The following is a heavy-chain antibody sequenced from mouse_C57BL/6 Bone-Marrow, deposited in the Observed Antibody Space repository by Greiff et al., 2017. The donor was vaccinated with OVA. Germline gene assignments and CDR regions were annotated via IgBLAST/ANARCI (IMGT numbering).Heavy chain of an antibody. D-gene: IGHD1-1*01. CDR3: ATFINTVVVPWGFDV. J-gene: IGHJ1*03. V-gene: IGHV1-76*01. CDR2: IYPGSGNT. Sequence: QVQLQQSGAELVRPGASVKLSCKASGYTFTDYYINWVKQRPGQGLEWIARIYPGSGNTYYNEKFKGKATLTAEKSSSTAYMQLSSLTSEDSAVYFCATFINTVVVPWGFDVWGTGTTVTVSS. CDR1: GYTFTDYY.